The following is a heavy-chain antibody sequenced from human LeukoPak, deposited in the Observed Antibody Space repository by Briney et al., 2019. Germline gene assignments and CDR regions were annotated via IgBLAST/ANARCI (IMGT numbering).Heavy chain of an antibody. CDR3: ARVPPRGGYCSSTSCYDY. CDR1: GGSISSYY. V-gene: IGHV4-59*06. CDR2: IYYSGST. J-gene: IGHJ4*02. D-gene: IGHD2-2*01. Sequence: SETLSLTCTVSGGSISSYYWSWIRQHPGKGLEWIGYIYYSGSTYYNPSLKSRVTISVDTSKNQFSLKLSSVTAADTAVYYCARVPPRGGYCSSTSCYDYWGQGTLVTVSS.